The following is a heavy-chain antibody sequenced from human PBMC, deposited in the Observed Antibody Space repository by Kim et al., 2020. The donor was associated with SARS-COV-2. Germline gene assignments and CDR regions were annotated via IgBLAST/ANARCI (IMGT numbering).Heavy chain of an antibody. CDR2: ISYDGSNK. V-gene: IGHV3-30*18. CDR1: GFTFSSYG. D-gene: IGHD6-19*01. J-gene: IGHJ6*02. CDR3: AKSMGAGTTYFYYYYGMDV. Sequence: GGSLRLSCVASGFTFSSYGMHWVRQAPGKGLEWVTVISYDGSNKYYADSVKGRFIISRDTSKNTLYLQMNSLRVEDTAVYYCAKSMGAGTTYFYYYYGMDVWGQGTTVTVSS.